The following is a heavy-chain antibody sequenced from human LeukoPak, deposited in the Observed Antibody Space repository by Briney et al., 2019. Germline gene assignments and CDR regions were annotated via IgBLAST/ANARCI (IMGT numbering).Heavy chain of an antibody. J-gene: IGHJ1*01. D-gene: IGHD2-2*01. CDR1: GFTFSDYY. CDR2: ISSGGSTI. CDR3: ARGGYCSSTSCQYFSEYFQH. Sequence: PGGSLRLSCAASGFTFSDYYMSWIRQAPGKGLEWVPYISSGGSTIYYADSVKGRFTISRDNAKNSLYLQMNSLRAEDTAVYYCARGGYCSSTSCQYFSEYFQHWGQGTLVTVSS. V-gene: IGHV3-11*04.